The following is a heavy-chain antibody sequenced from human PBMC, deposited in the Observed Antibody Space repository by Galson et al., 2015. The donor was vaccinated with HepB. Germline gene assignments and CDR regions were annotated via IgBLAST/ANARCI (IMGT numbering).Heavy chain of an antibody. V-gene: IGHV3-23*01. J-gene: IGHJ6*02. CDR3: AKDLVYDYVLYGMAV. D-gene: IGHD3-16*01. CDR2: ISGSGGST. Sequence: SLRLSCAASGFTFSSYAMSWVRQAPGKGLEWVSAISGSGGSTYYADSVKGRFTISRDNSKNTLYLQMNSLRAEDTAVYYCAKDLVYDYVLYGMAVWGQGTTVTASS. CDR1: GFTFSSYA.